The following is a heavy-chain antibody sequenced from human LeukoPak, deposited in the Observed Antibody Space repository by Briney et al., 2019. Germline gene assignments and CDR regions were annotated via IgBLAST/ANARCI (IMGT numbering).Heavy chain of an antibody. CDR3: ASGSYSGTNWFDP. CDR2: INHSGST. Sequence: PSETLSLTCAVYGGSFSGYYWSWIRQPPGEGLEWIGEINHSGSTNYNPSLKSRVTISVDTSKNQFSLKLSSVTAADTAVYYCASGSYSGTNWFDPWGQGTLVTVSS. CDR1: GGSFSGYY. V-gene: IGHV4-34*01. J-gene: IGHJ5*02. D-gene: IGHD1-26*01.